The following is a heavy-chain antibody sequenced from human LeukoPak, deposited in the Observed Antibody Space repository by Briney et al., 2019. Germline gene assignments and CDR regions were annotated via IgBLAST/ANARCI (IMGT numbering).Heavy chain of an antibody. V-gene: IGHV3-30*18. CDR3: AKLHFPTYYYDSSGYYNGKIFDY. J-gene: IGHJ4*02. CDR1: GFTFSSYG. Sequence: GGSLRLSYAASGFTFSSYGMHWVRQAPGKGLEWVAVISYDGSNKYYADSVRGRFTISRDNSKNTLYLQMNSLRAEDTAVYYCAKLHFPTYYYDSSGYYNGKIFDYWGQGTLVTVSS. D-gene: IGHD3-22*01. CDR2: ISYDGSNK.